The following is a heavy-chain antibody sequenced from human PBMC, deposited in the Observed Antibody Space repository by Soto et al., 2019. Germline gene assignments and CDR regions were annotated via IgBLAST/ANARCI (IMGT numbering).Heavy chain of an antibody. Sequence: QVQLVQSGAEVKKPGASVKVSCKASGYTFTSYGISWVRQAPGQGLEWMGWISTYNGNTNYAQKLQGRVTMTPDTSTSTAYMELRSLRADDTAVYYCARDLPVYGSGCLSDYWGQGTLVTVSS. CDR1: GYTFTSYG. CDR3: ARDLPVYGSGCLSDY. J-gene: IGHJ4*02. D-gene: IGHD3-10*01. CDR2: ISTYNGNT. V-gene: IGHV1-18*01.